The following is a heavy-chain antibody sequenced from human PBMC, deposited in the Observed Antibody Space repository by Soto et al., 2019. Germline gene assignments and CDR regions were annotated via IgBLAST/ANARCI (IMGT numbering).Heavy chain of an antibody. J-gene: IGHJ5*02. CDR3: AAGGVPNVGWFDP. CDR1: GGSISSSTFY. D-gene: IGHD3-16*01. CDR2: IYYSRNT. V-gene: IGHV4-39*01. Sequence: SETLSLTCTVSGGSISSSTFYWGWIRQPPGKGLEWVGTIYYSRNTYCNPSLKSRVTISVDTSKNQLSLKLNSVTAADTAVYYCAAGGVPNVGWFDPWGQGTLVTVSS.